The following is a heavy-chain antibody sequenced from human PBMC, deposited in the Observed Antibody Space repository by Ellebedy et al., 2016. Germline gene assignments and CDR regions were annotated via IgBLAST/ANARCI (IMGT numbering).Heavy chain of an antibody. CDR1: GFTFDDYG. J-gene: IGHJ4*02. CDR2: INWNGGST. CDR3: ARDRMGDFDPTPDC. Sequence: GESLKISXAASGFTFDDYGMSWVRQAPGKGLEWVSSINWNGGSTGYADSVKGRFTISRDNAKNSLFLQMNSLRAEDTALYYCARDRMGDFDPTPDCWGQGTLVTVSS. V-gene: IGHV3-20*04. D-gene: IGHD3-9*01.